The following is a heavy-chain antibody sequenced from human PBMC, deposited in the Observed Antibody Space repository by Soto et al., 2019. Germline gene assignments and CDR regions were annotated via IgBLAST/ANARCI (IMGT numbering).Heavy chain of an antibody. J-gene: IGHJ4*02. CDR1: GGSFSGYY. CDR2: VNHSGST. CDR3: ARSEGTTVTTFDY. Sequence: PSETLSLTCAVYGGSFSGYYWSWIRQPPGKGLEWIGEVNHSGSTNYNPSLKSRVTISVDTSKNQFSLKLSSVTAADTAVYYCARSEGTTVTTFDYWGQGTLVTVS. D-gene: IGHD4-17*01. V-gene: IGHV4-34*01.